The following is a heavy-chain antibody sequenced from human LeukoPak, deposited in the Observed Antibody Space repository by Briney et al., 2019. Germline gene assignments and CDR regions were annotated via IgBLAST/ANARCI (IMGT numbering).Heavy chain of an antibody. J-gene: IGHJ4*02. CDR1: GFTFSNYW. CDR2: IKEDGSEK. Sequence: PGGSLRLSCAASGFTFSNYWMTWVRQAPGKGLEWVANIKEDGSEKYYVDSVKGRFTISKDNAHNSLYLQMNSLRVEDTAVYYCARDETQRFDYWGQGTLVTVSS. CDR3: ARDETQRFDY. V-gene: IGHV3-7*01. D-gene: IGHD5-24*01.